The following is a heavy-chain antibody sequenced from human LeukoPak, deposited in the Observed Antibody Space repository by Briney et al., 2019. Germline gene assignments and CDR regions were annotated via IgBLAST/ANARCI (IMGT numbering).Heavy chain of an antibody. J-gene: IGHJ5*02. CDR3: ARDRFGDYYDSSGYNWFDP. CDR2: ISSSSSYI. D-gene: IGHD3-22*01. CDR1: GFTFSSYS. Sequence: GGSLRLSCAASGFTFSSYSMNWVRQAPGKGLEWVSSISSSSSYIYYADSVKGRFTISRDNAKNPLYLQMNNLRAEDTAVYYCARDRFGDYYDSSGYNWFDPWGQGTLVTVSS. V-gene: IGHV3-21*01.